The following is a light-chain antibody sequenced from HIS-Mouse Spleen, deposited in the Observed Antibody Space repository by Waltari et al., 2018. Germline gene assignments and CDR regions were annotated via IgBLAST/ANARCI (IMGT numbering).Light chain of an antibody. Sequence: SYELTQPPSVSVSPGQTASITCSGDKLGDKYACWYQQKPGQSPVLVIYQDSKRPSGIPGRFSGSNSWNTATLTISGTQAMDEADYYCQAWDSSYSVFGGGTKLTVL. CDR2: QDS. J-gene: IGLJ2*01. V-gene: IGLV3-1*01. CDR1: KLGDKY. CDR3: QAWDSSYSV.